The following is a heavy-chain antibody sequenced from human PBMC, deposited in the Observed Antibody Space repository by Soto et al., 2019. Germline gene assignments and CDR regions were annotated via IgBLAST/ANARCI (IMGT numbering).Heavy chain of an antibody. Sequence: GGSLRLSCASSVFTFSSYSMNWVRQSPGKGLEWVSSISSSSSYIYYADSVKGRFTISRDNAKNSLYLQMNSLRAEDTAVYYCARGVGGYTIWDFDYLGQGTLVTVSS. CDR1: VFTFSSYS. CDR3: ARGVGGYTIWDFDY. V-gene: IGHV3-21*01. D-gene: IGHD5-12*01. CDR2: ISSSSSYI. J-gene: IGHJ4*02.